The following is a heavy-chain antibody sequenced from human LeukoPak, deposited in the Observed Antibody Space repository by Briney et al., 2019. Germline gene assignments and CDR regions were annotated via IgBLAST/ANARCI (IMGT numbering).Heavy chain of an antibody. CDR3: ARGPPYGDYSWYFDL. CDR2: MNPNSGNT. J-gene: IGHJ2*01. Sequence: GSVKVSCKASGYTFTSYDINWVRQATGQGREWMGWMNPNSGNTGYAQKFQGRVTMTRNTSISTAYMELSSLRSEDTAVYYCARGPPYGDYSWYFDLWGRGTLVTVSS. CDR1: GYTFTSYD. D-gene: IGHD4-17*01. V-gene: IGHV1-8*01.